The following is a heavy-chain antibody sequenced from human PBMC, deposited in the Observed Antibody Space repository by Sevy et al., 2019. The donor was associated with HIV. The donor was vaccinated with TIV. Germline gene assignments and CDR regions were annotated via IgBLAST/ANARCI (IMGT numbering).Heavy chain of an antibody. CDR1: GYTFNAYY. V-gene: IGHV1-2*02. J-gene: IGHJ4*02. D-gene: IGHD3-16*01. Sequence: ASVKVSCKASGYTFNAYYIYWVRQAPGQGLEWMAWINPNSGDTNYAQKFQGRVTMTRDTSISTVYMEGNSLRSDDTAVYYCAIRLSVRVDLDYWGQGTLVTVSS. CDR2: INPNSGDT. CDR3: AIRLSVRVDLDY.